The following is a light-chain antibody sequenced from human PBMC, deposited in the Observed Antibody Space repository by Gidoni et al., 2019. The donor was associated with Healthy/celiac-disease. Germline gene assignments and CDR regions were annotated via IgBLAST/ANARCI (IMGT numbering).Light chain of an antibody. CDR2: EGS. Sequence: QSARTQPAAGSGSPGQSLTTSCTGTSSDVGSYNLVSGYQQHPGKAPKLMIYEGSKRPSGVSTRFSGSKSGNTASLTISGLQAEDEADYYCCSYAGSHVVFGGGTKLTVL. CDR3: CSYAGSHVV. V-gene: IGLV2-23*01. CDR1: SSDVGSYNL. J-gene: IGLJ2*01.